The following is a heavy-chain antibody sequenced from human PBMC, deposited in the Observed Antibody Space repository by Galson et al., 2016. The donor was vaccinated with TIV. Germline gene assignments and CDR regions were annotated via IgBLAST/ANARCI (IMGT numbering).Heavy chain of an antibody. CDR2: ISYDGSNK. Sequence: SLRLSCAASGFTFSRFGMHWVRQAPGKGLEWVAVISYDGSNKYYADSVKGRFTISRDNSKNTVYLQMNSLRAEDTAVYYCARDRMWEEVLGAFNIWGQGTMVTVSS. J-gene: IGHJ3*02. V-gene: IGHV3-30*03. D-gene: IGHD1-26*01. CDR3: ARDRMWEEVLGAFNI. CDR1: GFTFSRFG.